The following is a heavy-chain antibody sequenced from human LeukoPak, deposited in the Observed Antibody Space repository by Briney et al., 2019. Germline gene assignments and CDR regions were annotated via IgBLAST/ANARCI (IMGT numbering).Heavy chain of an antibody. Sequence: SSETLSLTCTVSGGSISSSSYYWGWIRQPPGKGLEWIGSIYYSGSTNYNPSLKSRVTISVDTSKNQFSLKLSSVTAADTAVYYCARPKRDYYGSGSYSAAYFDYWGQGTLVTVSS. CDR1: GGSISSSSYY. CDR2: IYYSGST. V-gene: IGHV4-39*07. CDR3: ARPKRDYYGSGSYSAAYFDY. J-gene: IGHJ4*02. D-gene: IGHD3-10*01.